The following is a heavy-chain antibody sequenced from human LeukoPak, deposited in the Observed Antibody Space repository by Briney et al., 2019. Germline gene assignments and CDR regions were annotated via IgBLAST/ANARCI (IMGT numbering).Heavy chain of an antibody. Sequence: GASVKVSCKVSGYTFTSYGISWVRQAPGQGLEWMGWISAYNGNTNYAQKLQGRVTMTTDTSTSTAYMELRSLRSDDTAVYYCARDRRITMVRGVTNWFDPWGQGTLVTVSS. V-gene: IGHV1-18*01. D-gene: IGHD3-10*01. CDR1: GYTFTSYG. CDR3: ARDRRITMVRGVTNWFDP. J-gene: IGHJ5*02. CDR2: ISAYNGNT.